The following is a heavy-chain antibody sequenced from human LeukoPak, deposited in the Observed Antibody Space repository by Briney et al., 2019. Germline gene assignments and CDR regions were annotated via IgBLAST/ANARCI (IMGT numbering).Heavy chain of an antibody. CDR2: IYTSGST. D-gene: IGHD3-10*01. Sequence: SETLSLTCTVSGGSISSYYWSWIRQPAGKGLEWIGRIYTSGSTNYNPSLRSRVTMSVDTSKNQFSLKLSSVTAADTAVYYCASITMVRGVWEAFDTWGQGTMVTVSS. CDR1: GGSISSYY. CDR3: ASITMVRGVWEAFDT. V-gene: IGHV4-4*07. J-gene: IGHJ3*02.